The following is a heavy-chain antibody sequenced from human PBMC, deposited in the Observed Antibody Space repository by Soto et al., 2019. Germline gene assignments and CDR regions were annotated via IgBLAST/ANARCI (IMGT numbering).Heavy chain of an antibody. CDR3: ARDQRGAFDY. CDR1: GFTFSSYW. CDR2: VKGNGTGT. D-gene: IGHD1-26*01. V-gene: IGHV3-74*01. J-gene: IGHJ4*01. Sequence: PGGSLRLSCAASGFTFSSYWMHWVRQAPGKAPEWVAGVKGNGTGTYHADSVRGRFTSSRDNLNNILYLQMNSLRAEDTAMYYCARDQRGAFDYWGHGTLVTVSS.